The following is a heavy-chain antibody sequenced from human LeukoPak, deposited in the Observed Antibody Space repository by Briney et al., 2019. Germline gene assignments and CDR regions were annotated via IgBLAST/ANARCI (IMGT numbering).Heavy chain of an antibody. J-gene: IGHJ5*02. Sequence: GGSLRLSCVPSGFSFSNYAMSWVRQAPGKGLEWVSVIYSGGTTYYADSVKGRFTFSRDNSKNMLHLQMNSLRAEDTAVYYCARGFNRGFDPWGQGTLVIVSS. CDR3: ARGFNRGFDP. CDR1: GFSFSNYA. D-gene: IGHD3-10*01. CDR2: IYSGGTT. V-gene: IGHV3-23*03.